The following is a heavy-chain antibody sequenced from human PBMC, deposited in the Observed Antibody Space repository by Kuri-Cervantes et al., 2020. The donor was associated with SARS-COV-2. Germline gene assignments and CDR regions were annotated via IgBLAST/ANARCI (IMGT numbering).Heavy chain of an antibody. CDR1: GFTSSSYS. D-gene: IGHD3-22*01. CDR3: ARGRYDFDY. CDR2: ISSSSSTI. Sequence: ESLKISCAASGFTSSSYSMNWVRQAPGKGLEWVSYISSSSSTIYYADSVKGRFTISRDNAKNSLYLQMNSLRAEDTAVYYCARGRYDFDYWGQGTLVTVSS. V-gene: IGHV3-48*01. J-gene: IGHJ4*02.